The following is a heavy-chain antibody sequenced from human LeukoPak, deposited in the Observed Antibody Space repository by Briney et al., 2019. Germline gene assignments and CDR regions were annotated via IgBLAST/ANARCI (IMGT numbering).Heavy chain of an antibody. CDR3: ARAKFDSSGYYYRGFDI. CDR1: AFTFSSFS. J-gene: IGHJ3*02. V-gene: IGHV3-21*01. CDR2: ISSISTYI. D-gene: IGHD3-22*01. Sequence: PGRSLRLSCAPSAFTFSSFSMNWVRQAPGKWLEWVSSISSISTYIYYADSVEGRFTITRDNAKNSLYLQMNSPRDEDTAVYYCARAKFDSSGYYYRGFDIWGQGTMVTVSS.